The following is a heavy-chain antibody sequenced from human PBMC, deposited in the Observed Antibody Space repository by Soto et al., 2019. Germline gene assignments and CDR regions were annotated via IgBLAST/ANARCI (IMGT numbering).Heavy chain of an antibody. CDR3: ARDFGYDDV. J-gene: IGHJ6*02. CDR1: GFTFSNYN. Sequence: GGSLRLSCAASGFTFSNYNMNWVRQAPGKGLKWVSHIGGARSTAIYYADSVKGRFTISRDNAENSLFLQLNSLRDEDTAVYYCARDFGYDDVWGQGTTVTVSS. V-gene: IGHV3-48*02. D-gene: IGHD3-22*01. CDR2: IGGARSTAI.